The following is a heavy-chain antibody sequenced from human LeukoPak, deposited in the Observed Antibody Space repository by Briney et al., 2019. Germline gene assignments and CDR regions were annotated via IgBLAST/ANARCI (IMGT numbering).Heavy chain of an antibody. CDR2: ISSSSSTI. CDR3: ARERDSIVGAREPFDY. D-gene: IGHD1-26*01. V-gene: IGHV3-48*01. CDR1: GFTFSSYS. J-gene: IGHJ4*02. Sequence: GGSLRLSCAASGFTFSSYSMNWVRQAPGKRLEWVSYISSSSSTIYYADSVKGRFTISRDNAKNSLYLQMNSLRAEDTAVYYCARERDSIVGAREPFDYWGQGTLVTVSS.